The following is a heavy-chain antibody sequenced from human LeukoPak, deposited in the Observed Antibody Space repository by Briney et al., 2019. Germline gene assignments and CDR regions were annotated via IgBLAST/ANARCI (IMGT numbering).Heavy chain of an antibody. CDR3: ARPRRYCSSTSCYTGAFDI. CDR1: GYSISSGYY. J-gene: IGHJ3*02. V-gene: IGHV4-38-2*01. Sequence: PSETLSLTCAVSGYSISSGYYWGWIRQPPGKGLEWIGSIYHSGSTYYNPSLTSRVTISVDTSKNQFSLKLSSVTAADTAVYYCARPRRYCSSTSCYTGAFDIWGQGTMVTVSS. D-gene: IGHD2-2*02. CDR2: IYHSGST.